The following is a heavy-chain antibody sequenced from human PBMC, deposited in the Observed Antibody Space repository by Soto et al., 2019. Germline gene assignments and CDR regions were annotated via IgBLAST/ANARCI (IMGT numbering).Heavy chain of an antibody. Sequence: XSVKVSFNASGYTFSSYGIGLVRHTPGQGLEWMGWISAYNGKTHYSQNFQGKVTMTTDTSTSTAYMELRTLRSDDTAVYYCAKADSNYAGRFSYYYMDVWGNGTLVTVSS. CDR2: ISAYNGKT. J-gene: IGHJ6*03. CDR1: GYTFSSYG. CDR3: AKADSNYAGRFSYYYMDV. D-gene: IGHD4-4*01. V-gene: IGHV1-18*04.